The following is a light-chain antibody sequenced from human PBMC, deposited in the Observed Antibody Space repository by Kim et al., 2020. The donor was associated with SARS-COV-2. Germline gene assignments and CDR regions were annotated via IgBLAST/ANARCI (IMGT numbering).Light chain of an antibody. V-gene: IGKV1-33*01. CDR1: QDIKKY. Sequence: DIQMTQSPSSLSASVGDRVTITCRASQDIKKYLNWYQQKPGKAPKLLIYDVSNLEIGVPSRFSGSGSGTDFTFTISSLQPEDVATYFCQQYHSPLFTFGPGTKVDIK. J-gene: IGKJ3*01. CDR3: QQYHSPLFT. CDR2: DVS.